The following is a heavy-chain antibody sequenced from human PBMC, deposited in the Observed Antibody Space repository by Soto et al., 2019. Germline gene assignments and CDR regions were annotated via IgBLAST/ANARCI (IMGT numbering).Heavy chain of an antibody. Sequence: GGSLRLSCAASGCTFSSYAMSWGRQAPGKGLEWVSVISGSGDSTYYADSVRGRFTISRDNSKNTLYLQMNSLRAEDTAVYYCAKDRDGAAAGPTKFYGMDVWGQGTTVTVSS. J-gene: IGHJ6*02. CDR3: AKDRDGAAAGPTKFYGMDV. CDR1: GCTFSSYA. V-gene: IGHV3-23*01. D-gene: IGHD6-13*01. CDR2: ISGSGDST.